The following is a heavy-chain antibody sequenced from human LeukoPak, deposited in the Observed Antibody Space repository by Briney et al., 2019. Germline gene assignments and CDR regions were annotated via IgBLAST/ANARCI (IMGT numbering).Heavy chain of an antibody. D-gene: IGHD6-19*01. CDR2: INQDGSKI. CDR1: GFTFSTCW. J-gene: IGHJ3*02. CDR3: ARVGRLDDAFDI. Sequence: GGSLRLSCAASGFTFSTCWMTWVRQAPGKGLEWVANINQDGSKINYVDSVKGRFTISRDNAKNSLYLQMNSLRAEDTAVYYCARVGRLDDAFDIWGQGTMVTVSS. V-gene: IGHV3-7*01.